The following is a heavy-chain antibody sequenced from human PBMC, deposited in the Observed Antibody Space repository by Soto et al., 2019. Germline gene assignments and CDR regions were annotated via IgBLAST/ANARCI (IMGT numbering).Heavy chain of an antibody. CDR3: GISRHDSNFYYYGTDV. D-gene: IGHD3-22*01. V-gene: IGHV1-69*02. CDR2: TIPILGIT. CDR1: GGTFSSHT. Sequence: QVQLVQSGAEVKKPGSSLKVSCKASGGTFSSHTISWVRLAPGQGLEWMGRTIPILGITNYAQNFQGRVTLTADTSTGQASMELSSLRSEDTAVYYCGISRHDSNFYYYGTDVWGQGTTVTVSS. J-gene: IGHJ6*02.